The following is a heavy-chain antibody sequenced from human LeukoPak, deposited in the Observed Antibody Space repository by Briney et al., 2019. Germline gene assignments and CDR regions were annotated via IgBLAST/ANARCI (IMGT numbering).Heavy chain of an antibody. CDR2: INPNSGGT. J-gene: IGHJ3*02. D-gene: IGHD1-14*01. CDR3: ACLPPRTTGAFDI. V-gene: IGHV1-2*02. Sequence: ASVKVSCKASGGTFSSYAISWVRQAPGQGLEWMGWINPNSGGTNYAQKFQGRVTMTRDTSISTAYMELSRLRSDDTAVYYCACLPPRTTGAFDIWGQGTMVTVSS. CDR1: GGTFSSYA.